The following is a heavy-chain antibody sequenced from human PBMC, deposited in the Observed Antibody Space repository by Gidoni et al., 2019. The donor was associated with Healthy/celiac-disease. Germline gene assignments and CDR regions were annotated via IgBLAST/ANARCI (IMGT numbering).Heavy chain of an antibody. CDR3: AADTPHNWFDP. Sequence: QMQLVQSGPEVKKPGTAVKVSCKASGFTFTSSAVQWVRQARGQRLEWIGWIVVGSGNTNYAQKFQERVTITRDMSTSTAYMELSSLRSEDTAVYYCAADTPHNWFDPWGQGTLVTVSS. D-gene: IGHD2-15*01. J-gene: IGHJ5*02. CDR1: GFTFTSSA. CDR2: IVVGSGNT. V-gene: IGHV1-58*01.